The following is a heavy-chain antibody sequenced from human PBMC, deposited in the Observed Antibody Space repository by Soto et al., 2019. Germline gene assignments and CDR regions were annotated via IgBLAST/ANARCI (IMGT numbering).Heavy chain of an antibody. CDR3: ANLRVA. Sequence: GGSLRLSCAASGFTFSSYGMHWVRQAPGKGLEWVAVISYDGSNKYYADSVKGRFTISRDNSKNTLYLQMNSLRAEDTAVYYCANLRVAWGQGTLVTVSS. D-gene: IGHD4-17*01. CDR2: ISYDGSNK. V-gene: IGHV3-30*18. CDR1: GFTFSSYG. J-gene: IGHJ4*02.